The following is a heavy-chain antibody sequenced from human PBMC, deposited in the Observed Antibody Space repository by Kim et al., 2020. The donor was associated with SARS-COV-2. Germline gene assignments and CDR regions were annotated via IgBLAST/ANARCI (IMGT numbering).Heavy chain of an antibody. V-gene: IGHV3-7*01. J-gene: IGHJ6*02. D-gene: IGHD3-22*01. CDR2: IKQDGSEK. CDR1: GFTFSSYW. Sequence: GGSLRLSCAASGFTFSSYWMSWVRQAPGKGLEWVANIKQDGSEKYYVDSVKGRFTISRDNAKNSLYLQMNSLRAEDTAVHYCAREEMTMIVVVITPVYYYGMDVWGQGTTVTVSS. CDR3: AREEMTMIVVVITPVYYYGMDV.